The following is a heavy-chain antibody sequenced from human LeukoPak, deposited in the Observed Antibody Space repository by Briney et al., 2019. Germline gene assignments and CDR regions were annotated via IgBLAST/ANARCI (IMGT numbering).Heavy chain of an antibody. D-gene: IGHD1-26*01. CDR1: GGSFSGYY. CDR3: ARGHSGSYYGPFDY. J-gene: IGHJ4*02. CDR2: INHSGST. V-gene: IGHV4-34*01. Sequence: SETLSLTCAVYGGSFSGYYWSWIRQPPGKGLEWIGEINHSGSTNYNPSLKSRVTISVDTSKNQFSLKLSSVTAADTAVYYCARGHSGSYYGPFDYWGQGTLVTVSS.